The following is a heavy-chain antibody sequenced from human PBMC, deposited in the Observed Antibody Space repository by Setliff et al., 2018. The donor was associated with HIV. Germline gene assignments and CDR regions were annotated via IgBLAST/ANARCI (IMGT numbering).Heavy chain of an antibody. V-gene: IGHV4-34*01. D-gene: IGHD2-8*02. J-gene: IGHJ6*03. CDR3: ARGRCTGGTCSGRYSYLRIDV. CDR1: GGTFSDYS. CDR2: IHHSGRT. Sequence: LSLTCAVYGGTFSDYSWTWIRRPPGKGLEWIGEIHHSGRTEYNPSLTSRISMSVDSSKNQFSLRMSSVAAADTAVYYCARGRCTGGTCSGRYSYLRIDVWGKGTTVTVS.